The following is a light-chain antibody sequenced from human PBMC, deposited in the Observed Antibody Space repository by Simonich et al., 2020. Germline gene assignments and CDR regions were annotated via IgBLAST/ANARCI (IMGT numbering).Light chain of an antibody. CDR1: QDISSY. CDR3: QQLNSYPPYT. J-gene: IGKJ2*01. Sequence: DIQMPQSPSSLSASVGDRVTITSQASQDISSYLNWYQQKPGKAPKLLIYDAYNLETGVPSRFSGSGSGTDFTFTISSLQPEDIATYYCQQLNSYPPYTFGQGTKLEIK. CDR2: DAY. V-gene: IGKV1-33*01.